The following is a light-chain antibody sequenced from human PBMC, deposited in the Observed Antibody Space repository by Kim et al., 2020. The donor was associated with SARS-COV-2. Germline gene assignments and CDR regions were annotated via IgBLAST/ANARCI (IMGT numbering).Light chain of an antibody. CDR3: HQYYSTPYT. Sequence: DIVMTQSPDSLAVSLGERATINCKSSQSVLSNSNNKNYLAWYQHKPGQPPKVVIYWASTRESGVPDRFSGSGSGTDFTLTNSSLQAEDVAVYYCHQYYSTPYTFGQGTKLEI. CDR1: QSVLSNSNNKNY. V-gene: IGKV4-1*01. CDR2: WAS. J-gene: IGKJ2*01.